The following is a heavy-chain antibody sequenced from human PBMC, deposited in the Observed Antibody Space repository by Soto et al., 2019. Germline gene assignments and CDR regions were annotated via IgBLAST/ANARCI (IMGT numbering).Heavy chain of an antibody. CDR1: GFSLSTSGVG. Sequence: QITLKESGPTLVKPTQTLTLTCTFSGFSLSTSGVGVGWIRQPPGKALEWLALIYWDDDKRYSPSLKSRLTIPKDTSKTQVVLTMTNMDPVDTATYYCAHRPVAEGRYWYFDLWGRGTLVTVSS. D-gene: IGHD6-19*01. V-gene: IGHV2-5*02. CDR3: AHRPVAEGRYWYFDL. CDR2: IYWDDDK. J-gene: IGHJ2*01.